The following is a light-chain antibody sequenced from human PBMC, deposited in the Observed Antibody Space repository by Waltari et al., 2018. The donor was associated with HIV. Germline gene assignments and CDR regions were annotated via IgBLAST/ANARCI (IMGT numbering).Light chain of an antibody. J-gene: IGKJ4*01. V-gene: IGKV1-33*01. Sequence: DIQMTQPPSSLSASVGDKVTITCQASQDIRCELNWYQKKPGKSPNLLIYDASKLHTGVPSSFSGSGSGTHLTFPITSLQPEDIGTYYCQQFADLPLTFGGGTQVEI. CDR2: DAS. CDR1: QDIRCE. CDR3: QQFADLPLT.